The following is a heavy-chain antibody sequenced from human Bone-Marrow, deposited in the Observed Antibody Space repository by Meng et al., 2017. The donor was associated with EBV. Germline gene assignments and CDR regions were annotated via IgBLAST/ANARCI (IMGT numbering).Heavy chain of an antibody. CDR3: ASLEYQHT. D-gene: IGHD2-2*01. Sequence: EVQLLESGGGLVKPGGFLRLSCAASGFTFSSYSMNWVRQGPGKGLEWVSSISSSSSYIYYADSVKGQFTISRDNAKNSLYLQMNSLRAEDTAVYYCASLEYQHTWGQGTLVTVSS. CDR1: GFTFSSYS. J-gene: IGHJ4*02. V-gene: IGHV3-21*01. CDR2: ISSSSSYI.